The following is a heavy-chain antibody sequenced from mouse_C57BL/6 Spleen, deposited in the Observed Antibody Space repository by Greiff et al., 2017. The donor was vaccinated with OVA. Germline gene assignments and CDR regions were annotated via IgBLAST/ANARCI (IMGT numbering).Heavy chain of an antibody. CDR1: GYTFTDYY. J-gene: IGHJ4*01. Sequence: VQLQQSGPELVKPGASVKISCKASGYTFTDYYMNWVKQSHGKSLEWIGDINPNNGGTSYNQKFKGKATLTVDKSSSTAYMELRSLTSEDSAVYYCARIGGNLCAMDYWGQGTSVTVSS. V-gene: IGHV1-26*01. CDR2: INPNNGGT. CDR3: ARIGGNLCAMDY. D-gene: IGHD2-1*01.